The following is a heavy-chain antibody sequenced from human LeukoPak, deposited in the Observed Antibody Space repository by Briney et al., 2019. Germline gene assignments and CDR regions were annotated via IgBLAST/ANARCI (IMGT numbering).Heavy chain of an antibody. Sequence: GSLRLSCATSGFIFRGYYMSWIRQAPGKGLEWVSYISGSGNDISYADSVKGRFTISRDNAKGSLYLQMNSLRAADTAVYYCGTHAGRTGSDDWGQGTLVTASS. V-gene: IGHV3-11*01. D-gene: IGHD3/OR15-3a*01. J-gene: IGHJ4*02. CDR3: GTHAGRTGSDD. CDR2: ISGSGNDI. CDR1: GFIFRGYY.